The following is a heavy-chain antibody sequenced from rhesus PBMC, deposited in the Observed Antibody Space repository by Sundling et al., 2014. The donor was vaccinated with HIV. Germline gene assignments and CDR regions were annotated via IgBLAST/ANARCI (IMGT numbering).Heavy chain of an antibody. CDR2: IHGKRGNT. D-gene: IGHD1-14*01. CDR3: AIDINNDIDF. V-gene: IGHV4-106*01. CDR1: GASISGGDY. Sequence: QVQLQESGPGLVKPSETLFLTCDVSGASISGGDYWTWIRQPPGKGLEWIGEIHGKRGNTNYNPSLKSRVTTSRDTSMNQFSLNLNSVTAADTAVYYCAIDINNDIDFWGQGVLVSVSS. J-gene: IGHJ4*01.